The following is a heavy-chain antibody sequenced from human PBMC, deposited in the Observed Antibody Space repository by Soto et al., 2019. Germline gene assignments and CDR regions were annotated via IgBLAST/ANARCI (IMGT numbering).Heavy chain of an antibody. Sequence: SETLSLTCTVSGGSISSYYWSWIRQPPGKGLEWIGYIYYSGSTNYNPSLKSRVTISVDTSKNQFSLKLSSVTAADTAVYYCASKVVAATWSDAFDIWGQGTMVTVSS. CDR2: IYYSGST. D-gene: IGHD2-15*01. CDR3: ASKVVAATWSDAFDI. V-gene: IGHV4-59*08. CDR1: GGSISSYY. J-gene: IGHJ3*02.